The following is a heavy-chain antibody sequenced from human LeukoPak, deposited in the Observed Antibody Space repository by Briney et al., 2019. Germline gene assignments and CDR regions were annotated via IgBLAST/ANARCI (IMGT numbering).Heavy chain of an antibody. Sequence: GASVTVSCKASGYTFTGYYMHWVRQAPGQGLEGMGWINPNSGGTNYAQKFQGRVTMTRDTSISTAYMELSRLRSDDTAVYYCARDQGGVSGYDDDYYYYYMDVWGKGTTVTVSS. V-gene: IGHV1-2*02. CDR3: ARDQGGVSGYDDDYYYYYMDV. J-gene: IGHJ6*03. CDR2: INPNSGGT. CDR1: GYTFTGYY. D-gene: IGHD5-12*01.